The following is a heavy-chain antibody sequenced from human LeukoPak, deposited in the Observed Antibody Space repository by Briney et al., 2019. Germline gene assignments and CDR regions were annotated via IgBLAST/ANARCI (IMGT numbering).Heavy chain of an antibody. CDR1: GYTFTGYY. Sequence: ASVKVSCKASGYTFTGYYMHWVRQAPGQGLERVGWINPNSGGTNYAQKFQGRVTMTRDTSISTAYMELSRLRSDDTAVYYCARASTIFGVVNYFVYWGQGTLVTVSS. CDR2: INPNSGGT. CDR3: ARASTIFGVVNYFVY. V-gene: IGHV1-2*02. D-gene: IGHD3-3*01. J-gene: IGHJ4*02.